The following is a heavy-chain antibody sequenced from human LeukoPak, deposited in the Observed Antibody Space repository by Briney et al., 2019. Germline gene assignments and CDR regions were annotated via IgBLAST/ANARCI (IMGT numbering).Heavy chain of an antibody. D-gene: IGHD1-26*01. Sequence: SETLSLTCTVTGGSFSTYYWSWIRQPPGKGLEWIGHFYYSGSTNYNPSLKSRVTISVDTSRNQFSLKLTSVTAADTAVYYCARGQGGNYYLNYFDYWGQGALVTVSP. CDR1: GGSFSTYY. CDR3: ARGQGGNYYLNYFDY. J-gene: IGHJ4*02. CDR2: FYYSGST. V-gene: IGHV4-59*01.